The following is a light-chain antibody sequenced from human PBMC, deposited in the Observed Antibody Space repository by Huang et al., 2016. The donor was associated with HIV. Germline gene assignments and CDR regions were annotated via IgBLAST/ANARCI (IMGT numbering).Light chain of an antibody. Sequence: EIVLTQSPATLSLSPGERATLSCRASQSVSSYLAWFQQKPGQAPRHLIYDASNRATGIPARFSGSGSGTDFTLTISSLEPEDFAVYYCQQRSYWPLTFGGGTKVEI. CDR3: QQRSYWPLT. V-gene: IGKV3-11*01. CDR1: QSVSSY. CDR2: DAS. J-gene: IGKJ4*01.